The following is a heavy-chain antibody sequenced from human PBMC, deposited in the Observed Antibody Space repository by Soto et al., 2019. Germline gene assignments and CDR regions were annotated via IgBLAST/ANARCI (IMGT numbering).Heavy chain of an antibody. Sequence: QVQLVESGGGVVQPGRSLRLSCAASGFTFSSYGMHWVRQAPGKGLEWVAVIWYDGSNKYYADSVKGRFTISRDNSKNTRYLQMNSLRAEDTAVYYCARGLGLDAFDIWGQGTMVTVSS. D-gene: IGHD3-10*01. J-gene: IGHJ3*02. CDR2: IWYDGSNK. CDR3: ARGLGLDAFDI. V-gene: IGHV3-33*01. CDR1: GFTFSSYG.